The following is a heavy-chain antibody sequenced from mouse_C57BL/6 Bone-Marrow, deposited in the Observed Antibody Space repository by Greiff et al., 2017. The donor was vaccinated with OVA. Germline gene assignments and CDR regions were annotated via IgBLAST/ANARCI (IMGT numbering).Heavy chain of an antibody. Sequence: QVHVKQPGTELVKPGASVKLSCKASGYTFTSYWMHWVKQRPGQGLEWIGNINPSNGGTNYNEKFKSKATLTVDKSSSTAYMQLSSLTSEDSAVYDGASSPYGTRYFDYWGQGTTLTVSS. CDR2: INPSNGGT. V-gene: IGHV1-53*01. CDR1: GYTFTSYW. D-gene: IGHD1-1*01. CDR3: ASSPYGTRYFDY. J-gene: IGHJ2*01.